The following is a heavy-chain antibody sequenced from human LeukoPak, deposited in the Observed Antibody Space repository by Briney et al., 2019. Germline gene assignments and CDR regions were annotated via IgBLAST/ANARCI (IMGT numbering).Heavy chain of an antibody. CDR2: MNPNSGNT. Sequence: ASVKVSCKDSGYTFTSYDINWVRQAPGQGVEWMGWMNPNSGNTGYAQNFQGRVTMTSNSSISTAYMELSSLRSEDTAVYYCASTQDIVVVPAAIPFDIWGQGTMVTVSS. J-gene: IGHJ3*02. CDR3: ASTQDIVVVPAAIPFDI. D-gene: IGHD2-2*01. V-gene: IGHV1-8*01. CDR1: GYTFTSYD.